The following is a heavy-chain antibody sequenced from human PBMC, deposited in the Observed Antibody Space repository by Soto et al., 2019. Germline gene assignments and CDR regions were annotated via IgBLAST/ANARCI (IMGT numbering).Heavy chain of an antibody. D-gene: IGHD6-19*01. Sequence: EVQLVESGGGVVRPGGSLRLSCAASGFTFDDYGMSWVRQAPGKGLEWVSGINWNGGSTGYADSVKGRFTISRDNAKNSLYLQMNSLRAEDTAFYYFARLYSSGWYGPGRYWGQGTLVTVSS. CDR2: INWNGGST. J-gene: IGHJ4*02. V-gene: IGHV3-20*04. CDR1: GFTFDDYG. CDR3: ARLYSSGWYGPGRY.